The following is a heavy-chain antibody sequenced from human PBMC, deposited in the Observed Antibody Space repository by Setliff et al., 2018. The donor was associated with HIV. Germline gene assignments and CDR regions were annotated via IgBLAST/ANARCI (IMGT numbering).Heavy chain of an antibody. CDR1: GYTFTDYF. V-gene: IGHV1-2*02. CDR3: ARQLSNSLES. CDR2: ISPDNANT. D-gene: IGHD1-1*01. J-gene: IGHJ4*02. Sequence: ASVKVSCKSSGYTFTDYFMHWVRQAPGQGLEWMGWISPDNANTRISQRFRGSVTVTRDRSINTAYMEFSGLTSDDTAVYYCARQLSNSLESWGQGTPVTVSS.